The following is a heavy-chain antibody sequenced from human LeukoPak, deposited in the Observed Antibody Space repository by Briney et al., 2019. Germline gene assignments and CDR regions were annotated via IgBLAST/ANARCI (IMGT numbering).Heavy chain of an antibody. CDR3: ARPLHTVTWGCMDV. D-gene: IGHD4-17*01. Sequence: GRSLRLSCAASGFTFSSYAMHWVRQAPGKGPEWVAVISYDGSNKYYADSVKGRFTISRDNFKNTLYLQMNGLRAEDTAVYYCARPLHTVTWGCMDVWGQGTTVTVSS. V-gene: IGHV3-30-3*01. CDR1: GFTFSSYA. J-gene: IGHJ6*02. CDR2: ISYDGSNK.